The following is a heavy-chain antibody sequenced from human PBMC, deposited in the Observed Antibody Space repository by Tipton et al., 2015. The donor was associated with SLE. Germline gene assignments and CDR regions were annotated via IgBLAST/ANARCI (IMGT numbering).Heavy chain of an antibody. CDR1: GGSISSYY. D-gene: IGHD4-17*01. CDR2: IYYSGST. CDR3: ASFDYGDYWY. V-gene: IGHV4-59*01. J-gene: IGHJ4*02. Sequence: TLSLTCTVSGGSISSYYWSWIRQPPGKGLEWIGYIYYSGSTNYNPSLKSRVTISVDTSKNQFSLKLSSVTAADTAVHYCASFDYGDYWYWGQGTLVTVSS.